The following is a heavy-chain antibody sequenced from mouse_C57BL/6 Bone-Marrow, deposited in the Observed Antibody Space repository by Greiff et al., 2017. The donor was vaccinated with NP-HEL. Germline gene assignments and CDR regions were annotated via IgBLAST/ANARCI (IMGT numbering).Heavy chain of an antibody. Sequence: EVQRVESGGGLVKPGGSLTLSCAASGFTFSSYTMSWVRQTPEKRLEWVATISGGGGNTYYPDSMTGRFTITRDNAKNTLYLQMSRLRSEDTALYYCARQGLLHDYWGQGTTLTVSS. J-gene: IGHJ2*01. CDR2: ISGGGGNT. V-gene: IGHV5-9*01. CDR3: ARQGLLHDY. D-gene: IGHD2-3*01. CDR1: GFTFSSYT.